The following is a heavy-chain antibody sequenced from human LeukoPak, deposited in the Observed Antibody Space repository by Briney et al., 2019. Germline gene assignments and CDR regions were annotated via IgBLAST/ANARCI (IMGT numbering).Heavy chain of an antibody. CDR3: AREDHGSTNWFDP. CDR2: IYYSGST. D-gene: IGHD5-24*01. CDR1: GGSISSGGYY. V-gene: IGHV4-61*08. Sequence: SETLSLTCTVSGGSISSGGYYWSWIRQHPGKGLEWIGYIYYSGSTYYNPSLKSRVTISVDTSKNQFSLKLSSVTAADTAVYYCAREDHGSTNWFDPWGQGTLVTVSS. J-gene: IGHJ5*02.